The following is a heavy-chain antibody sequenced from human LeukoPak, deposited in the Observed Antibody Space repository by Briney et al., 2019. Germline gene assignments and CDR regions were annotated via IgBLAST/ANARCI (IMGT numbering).Heavy chain of an antibody. D-gene: IGHD6-13*01. CDR2: ITGSGGST. CDR1: GFTFSSYA. V-gene: IGHV3-23*01. Sequence: GGSLRLSCAASGFTFSSYAMSWVREARGKGLEWVSLITGSGGSTYYADPVKGRFTISRDNSKNTLYLEMNSLRAEDTAVYYCAKNLEAGGQGTLVTVSS. J-gene: IGHJ4*02. CDR3: AKNLEA.